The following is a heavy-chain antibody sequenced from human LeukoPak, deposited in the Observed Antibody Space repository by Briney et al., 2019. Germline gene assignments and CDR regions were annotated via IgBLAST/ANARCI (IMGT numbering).Heavy chain of an antibody. D-gene: IGHD4-17*01. J-gene: IGHJ4*02. CDR2: IYPNSGST. CDR1: AYTFTGYY. V-gene: IGHV1-2*02. CDR3: ARGRGYGDYLSTFY. Sequence: ASVKVSCKASAYTFTGYYMHWVRQAPGQGLEWMGWIYPNSGSTNYAQKFQGRVTMTRDTSISTAYMELSRLRSDDTAVYYCARGRGYGDYLSTFYWGQGTLVTVS.